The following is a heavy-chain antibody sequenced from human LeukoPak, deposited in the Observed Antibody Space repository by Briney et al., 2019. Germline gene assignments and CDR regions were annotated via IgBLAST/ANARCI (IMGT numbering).Heavy chain of an antibody. CDR1: GFTFSSYG. V-gene: IGHV3-30*18. J-gene: IGHJ4*02. Sequence: PGRSLRLSCAASGFTFSSYGMHWVRQAPGKGLEWVALISYDGRDKYYADSVKGRFTISRDNPKNTLYVQMNSLRAEDTAVYYCAKDSEYGSGWNSFVWGQGTLVTVSS. CDR3: AKDSEYGSGWNSFV. CDR2: ISYDGRDK. D-gene: IGHD6-19*01.